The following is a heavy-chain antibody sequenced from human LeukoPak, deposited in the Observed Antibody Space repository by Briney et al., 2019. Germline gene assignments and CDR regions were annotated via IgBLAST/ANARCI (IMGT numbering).Heavy chain of an antibody. Sequence: KPSETLSLTCAVSGYSISSGYYWGWIRQPPGQGLEWIGSIYHSGSTYYNPSLKSRVTISVDTSKNQFSLKLSSVTAADTAVYYCARHAFGVVINNWFDPWGQGTLVTVSS. CDR2: IYHSGST. CDR1: GYSISSGYY. D-gene: IGHD3-3*01. J-gene: IGHJ5*02. V-gene: IGHV4-38-2*01. CDR3: ARHAFGVVINNWFDP.